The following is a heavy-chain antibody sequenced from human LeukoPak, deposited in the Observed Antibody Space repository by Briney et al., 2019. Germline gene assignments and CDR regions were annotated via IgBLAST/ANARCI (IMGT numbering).Heavy chain of an antibody. V-gene: IGHV3-66*01. Sequence: GGSLRLSCAVSGFTVSSHYITWVRQAPGKGLEWVSLIYSGGAIYYADSVRGRFTLSRDNSKNTVYLQINSLRVGDTAMYYCANVGAFNIWGQGTMVTVSS. CDR1: GFTVSSHY. CDR2: IYSGGAI. J-gene: IGHJ3*02. CDR3: ANVGAFNI.